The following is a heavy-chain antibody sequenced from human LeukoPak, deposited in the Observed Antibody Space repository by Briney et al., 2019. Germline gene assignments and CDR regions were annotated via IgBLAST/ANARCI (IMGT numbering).Heavy chain of an antibody. J-gene: IGHJ5*02. CDR1: GYSFTNYG. Sequence: GASVNVSCKASGYSFTNYGISWVRQAPGQGLEWMGWISTDNGYTNNRQNLQGRLTMTTDTSTSTAYMESRSLKSDVTAVYYCARDYFNFLVVPNWFDPWGQGTLVTVSS. V-gene: IGHV1-18*01. D-gene: IGHD3-10*01. CDR3: ARDYFNFLVVPNWFDP. CDR2: ISTDNGYT.